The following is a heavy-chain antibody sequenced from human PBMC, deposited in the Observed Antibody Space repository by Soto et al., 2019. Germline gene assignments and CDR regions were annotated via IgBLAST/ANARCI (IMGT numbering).Heavy chain of an antibody. CDR1: GYTFTGYY. J-gene: IGHJ4*02. D-gene: IGHD3-3*01. Sequence: GAAVRVSCKASGYTFTGYYMRWVRQAPGQGLEWMGWINPNSGGTNYAQKFQGRVTMTRDTSISTAYMELSRLRSDDTAVYYCARDSGFYDFWSGYYSTPDYWGQGTLVTVSS. CDR2: INPNSGGT. CDR3: ARDSGFYDFWSGYYSTPDY. V-gene: IGHV1-2*02.